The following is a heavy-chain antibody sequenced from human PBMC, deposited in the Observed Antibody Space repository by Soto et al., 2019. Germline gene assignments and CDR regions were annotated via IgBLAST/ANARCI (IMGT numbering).Heavy chain of an antibody. V-gene: IGHV3-23*01. D-gene: IGHD3-22*01. Sequence: PGGSLRLSCAASGFTFSSYAMSWVRQAPGKGLEWVSAISGSGGSTYYADSVKGRFTISRDNSKNTLYLQMNSLRAEDTAVYYCAKLDYYDSSGYYAPWYYYGMDVWGQGTTVTVSS. CDR1: GFTFSSYA. J-gene: IGHJ6*02. CDR3: AKLDYYDSSGYYAPWYYYGMDV. CDR2: ISGSGGST.